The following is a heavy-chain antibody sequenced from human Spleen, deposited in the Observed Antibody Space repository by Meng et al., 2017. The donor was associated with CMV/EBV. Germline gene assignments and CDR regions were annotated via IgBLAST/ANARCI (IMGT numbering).Heavy chain of an antibody. CDR2: ISWDGAST. CDR3: ARDPLTMVRGVIPFDY. V-gene: IGHV3-43D*03. CDR1: GFTFDDFT. D-gene: IGHD3-10*01. Sequence: GESLKISCAASGFTFDDFTMHWVRQAPGKGLEWVSLISWDGASTYYADSVKGRFTISRDNSKNSLYLQMNSLRAEDTAVYYCARDPLTMVRGVIPFDYWGQGTLVTVSS. J-gene: IGHJ4*02.